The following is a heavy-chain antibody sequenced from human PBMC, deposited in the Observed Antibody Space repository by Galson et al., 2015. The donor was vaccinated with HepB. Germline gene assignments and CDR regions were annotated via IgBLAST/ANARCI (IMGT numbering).Heavy chain of an antibody. J-gene: IGHJ6*02. CDR1: GYILSSYY. CDR2: INPSGGST. V-gene: IGHV1-46*01. Sequence: SVKVSCKASGYILSSYYIHWVRQAPGQGLEWMGIINPSGGSTSYAQKFQGRVTMTRDTSTSTVYMELSSLRSEDTAVYYCARAHSSAFYYYGMDVWGQGTTVTVSS. CDR3: ARAHSSAFYYYGMDV. D-gene: IGHD3-22*01.